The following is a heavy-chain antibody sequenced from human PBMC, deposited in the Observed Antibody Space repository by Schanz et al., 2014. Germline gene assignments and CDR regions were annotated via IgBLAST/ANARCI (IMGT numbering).Heavy chain of an antibody. CDR3: AKSYDTSGYSGFDY. CDR1: GFTFSSYA. Sequence: VQLLESGGGLVQPGGSLKLSCSASGFTFSSYAMSWVRQAPGKGLEWVSSMYINSGSTQYADSVKGRFTISRDNSKNTLYLQMNSLRTEDTAVYFCAKSYDTSGYSGFDYWGQGTLVTVSS. CDR2: MYINSGST. V-gene: IGHV3-23*01. D-gene: IGHD3-22*01. J-gene: IGHJ4*02.